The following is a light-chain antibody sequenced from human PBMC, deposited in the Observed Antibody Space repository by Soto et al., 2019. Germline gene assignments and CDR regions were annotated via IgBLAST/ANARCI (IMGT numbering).Light chain of an antibody. J-gene: IGLJ1*01. V-gene: IGLV2-8*01. CDR3: SSYAGSNNYV. CDR2: EVS. CDR1: SSDIGGYNY. Sequence: QSVLTQPPSASGSPGQSVTISCTGTSSDIGGYNYVSWYQQHPGKAPKLMIYEVSKRPSGVPDRFSGSKSGNTASLTVSGLQAVDEAEYYCSSYAGSNNYVFGSGTKVTV.